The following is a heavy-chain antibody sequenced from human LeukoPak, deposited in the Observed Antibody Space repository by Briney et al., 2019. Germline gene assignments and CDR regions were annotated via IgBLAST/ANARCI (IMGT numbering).Heavy chain of an antibody. D-gene: IGHD1-7*01. CDR3: ARAGRRYNWNYNNWFDP. Sequence: ASVKVSCKASGYTFTGYYMHWVRQAPGQGLEWMGWINPNSGGTNYAQKFQGRVTMTRDTSISTAYMELSRLRSDDTAVYYCARAGRRYNWNYNNWFDPWGQGTLVTASS. CDR1: GYTFTGYY. V-gene: IGHV1-2*02. CDR2: INPNSGGT. J-gene: IGHJ5*02.